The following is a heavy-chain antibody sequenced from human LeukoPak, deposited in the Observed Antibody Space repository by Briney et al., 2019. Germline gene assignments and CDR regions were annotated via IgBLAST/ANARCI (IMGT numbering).Heavy chain of an antibody. D-gene: IGHD5-18*01. Sequence: PGRSLRLSCAASGFTFSTYGMHWVRQAPGKGLEWEALISFDGRNKYYADSVKGRFTTSRDNSKITLYLQMNSLRTEDTAVYYCAKPLDVTTPMDGFDYWGQGTLVTVSS. V-gene: IGHV3-30*18. CDR3: AKPLDVTTPMDGFDY. J-gene: IGHJ4*02. CDR2: ISFDGRNK. CDR1: GFTFSTYG.